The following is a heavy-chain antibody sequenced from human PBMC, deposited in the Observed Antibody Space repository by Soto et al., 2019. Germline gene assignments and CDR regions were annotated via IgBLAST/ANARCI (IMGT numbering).Heavy chain of an antibody. CDR2: IYWDDDK. D-gene: IGHD2-15*01. Sequence: SGPTLVNPTQTLTLTCTFSGFSLSTSGVGVGWIRHPPGKALEWLALIYWDDDKRNSPTLKRRLTITKATSKNQVVLTMTNMDPVDTATYYCAHKSQQGWWRGVYFEHWGQGTLVTVSS. V-gene: IGHV2-5*02. J-gene: IGHJ1*01. CDR1: GFSLSTSGVG. CDR3: AHKSQQGWWRGVYFEH.